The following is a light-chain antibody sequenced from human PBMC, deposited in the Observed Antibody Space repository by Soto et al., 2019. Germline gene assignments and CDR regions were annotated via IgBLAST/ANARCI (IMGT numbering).Light chain of an antibody. CDR1: DTNIGFYNF. CDR2: DVN. V-gene: IGLV2-11*01. J-gene: IGLJ1*01. Sequence: QSALTQPRSVSGSPGQSVTISCTGTDTNIGFYNFVSWYQQHPDKAPHLVIYDVNKRPSGVPDRFSGSKSGKTASLTISGLQAADEADYFCKSYAGSNTYVFGSGTKVTVL. CDR3: KSYAGSNTYV.